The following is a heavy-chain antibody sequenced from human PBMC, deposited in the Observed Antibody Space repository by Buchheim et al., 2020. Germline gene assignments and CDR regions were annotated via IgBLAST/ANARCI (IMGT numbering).Heavy chain of an antibody. Sequence: EVQLVESGGGLVKPGGSLRLSCAASGFTFSSYSMNWVRQAPGKGLEWVSSITTSSSYIYYADSVKGRFTISRDNAKNSLYLQMNSLRAEDTAVYFCAPYCSGGSCYSLDYWGQGTL. D-gene: IGHD2-15*01. V-gene: IGHV3-21*01. CDR1: GFTFSSYS. J-gene: IGHJ4*02. CDR3: APYCSGGSCYSLDY. CDR2: ITTSSSYI.